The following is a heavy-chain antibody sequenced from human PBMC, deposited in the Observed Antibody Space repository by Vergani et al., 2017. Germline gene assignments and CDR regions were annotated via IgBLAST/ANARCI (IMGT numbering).Heavy chain of an antibody. Sequence: EVQLVESGGDFVQPGGSLTLSCAASGFNVGHYWMSWVRQAPGEGLEWVASISGSSSYVFYRDSVEGRFTITRDNAKKSVYLQMNSLRAEDTAMYFCARGLWDCTHIRCSPPSYWGQGTQVTVSS. D-gene: IGHD2-8*01. J-gene: IGHJ4*02. V-gene: IGHV3-21*01. CDR2: ISGSSSYV. CDR1: GFNVGHYW. CDR3: ARGLWDCTHIRCSPPSY.